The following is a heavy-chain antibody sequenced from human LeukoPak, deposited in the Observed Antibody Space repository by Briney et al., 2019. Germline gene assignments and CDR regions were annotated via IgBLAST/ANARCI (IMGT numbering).Heavy chain of an antibody. CDR1: GCSISSGYY. V-gene: IGHV4-38-2*02. CDR3: GSCASISSTSCYYYYYMDV. CDR2: IYHSGST. J-gene: IGHJ6*03. Sequence: SETLSLTCTVSGCSISSGYYWGWIRQPPGKGLEWIGSIYHSGSTYYNPSLKSRVTISVDTSKNQFSLKLSSVTAADTAVYYCGSCASISSTSCYYYYYMDVWGKGTTVTVSS. D-gene: IGHD2-2*01.